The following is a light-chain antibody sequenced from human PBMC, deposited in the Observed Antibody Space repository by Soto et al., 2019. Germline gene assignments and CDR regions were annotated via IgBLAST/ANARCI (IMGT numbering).Light chain of an antibody. CDR3: QRYNRWPLS. Sequence: EIVLTQSPDTLSLSPGERATLSCRASQSFSGHLAWYQQKPGQAPRLLIYDASKRATGIPARFSGSGFGTEFTLTINSLQSEDFAVYYCQRYNRWPLSFGGGTKVEIK. J-gene: IGKJ4*01. CDR1: QSFSGH. CDR2: DAS. V-gene: IGKV3D-15*01.